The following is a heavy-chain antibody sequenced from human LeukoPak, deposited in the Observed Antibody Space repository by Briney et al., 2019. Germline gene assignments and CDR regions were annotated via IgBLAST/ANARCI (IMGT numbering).Heavy chain of an antibody. CDR2: LTRTERTT. CDR3: AKDRHNFYEASGSYYKMKGDF. CDR1: GSTFNTHA. J-gene: IGHJ4*02. Sequence: PGGSLRLSCSASGSTFNTHAMSDVRHAPEKTLECGSSLTRTERTTYYPASVKRRFTISRDNLKNTVYLQMTSVRGEDTAIYYCAKDRHNFYEASGSYYKMKGDFWGQGTLVTVS. V-gene: IGHV3-23*01. D-gene: IGHD3-10*01.